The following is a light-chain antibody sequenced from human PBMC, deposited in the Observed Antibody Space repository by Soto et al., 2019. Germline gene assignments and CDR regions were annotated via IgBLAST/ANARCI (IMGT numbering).Light chain of an antibody. Sequence: QSALTQPPSASGSPGQSVTISCTGTSSDIGGYNYVSWYQQHPGKAPKLMINEVSKRPSGVPDRFSGSKSGNTASLTVSGLQAEDEADYYCCAYAGSNNRVFGGGTKLTVL. V-gene: IGLV2-8*01. CDR1: SSDIGGYNY. CDR2: EVS. CDR3: CAYAGSNNRV. J-gene: IGLJ3*02.